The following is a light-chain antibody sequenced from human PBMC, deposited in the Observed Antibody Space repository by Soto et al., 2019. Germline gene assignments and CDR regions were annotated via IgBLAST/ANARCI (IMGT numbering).Light chain of an antibody. Sequence: QSALTQPASVSGSPGQSITISCTGTSSDVGSYNLVSWYQQHPGKAPKLMIYEVSKRPSGVSNRFSGSKSGNTASLTISGLQPEDEAEYYCCSYADSTNYVFGTGTKLTVL. CDR3: CSYADSTNYV. CDR1: SSDVGSYNL. V-gene: IGLV2-23*02. CDR2: EVS. J-gene: IGLJ1*01.